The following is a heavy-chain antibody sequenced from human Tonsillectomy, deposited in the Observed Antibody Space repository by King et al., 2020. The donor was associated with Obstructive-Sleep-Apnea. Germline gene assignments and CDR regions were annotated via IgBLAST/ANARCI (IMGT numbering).Heavy chain of an antibody. Sequence: QLQLQESGPGLVKPSETLSLTCTVSGGSISSSNYYWGWIRQPPGKGLEWIGSIYYSGSTHYNPSLKSRVTISLDTSKNQFSLKLSSVTAADTAVYYCGREGRWLQFRGDDYWGQGTLVTVSS. D-gene: IGHD5-24*01. J-gene: IGHJ4*02. V-gene: IGHV4-39*07. CDR2: IYYSGST. CDR1: GGSISSSNYY. CDR3: GREGRWLQFRGDDY.